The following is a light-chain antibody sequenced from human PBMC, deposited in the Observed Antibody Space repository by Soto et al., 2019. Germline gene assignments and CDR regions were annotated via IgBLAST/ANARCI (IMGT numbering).Light chain of an antibody. Sequence: DIQLTQSPSFLSASVGDRVTITCRASESINYYLAWYQQKPGKAPKVLIYAASILQTGVPSRFSGSGSWTEFTLTISSLQPEDYAPYYCQQLINYPQTFGQGTKLEIK. J-gene: IGKJ2*01. CDR1: ESINYY. CDR3: QQLINYPQT. CDR2: AAS. V-gene: IGKV1-9*01.